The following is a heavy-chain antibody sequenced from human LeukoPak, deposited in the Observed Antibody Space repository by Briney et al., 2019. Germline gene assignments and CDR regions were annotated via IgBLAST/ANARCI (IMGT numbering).Heavy chain of an antibody. Sequence: GGSLRLSCAASGFKFSETYISWIRQPPGMGLEWVSYISHTGSFRYYADSVKGRFTISRDNAKNSVYLQMDTLTAEDTAMYYCAKWGDWHDLHAIDVWGQGTTVTVSS. J-gene: IGHJ3*01. V-gene: IGHV3-11*01. CDR3: AKWGDWHDLHAIDV. CDR1: GFKFSETY. D-gene: IGHD1-1*01. CDR2: ISHTGSFR.